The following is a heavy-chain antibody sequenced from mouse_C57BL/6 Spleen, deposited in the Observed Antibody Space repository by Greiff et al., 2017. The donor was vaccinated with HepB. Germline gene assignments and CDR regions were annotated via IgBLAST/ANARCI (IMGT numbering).Heavy chain of an antibody. V-gene: IGHV1-52*01. D-gene: IGHD2-5*01. CDR1: GYTFTSYW. Sequence: QVQLKQPGAELVRPGSSVKLSCKASGYTFTSYWMHWVKQRPIQGLEWIGNIDPSDSETHYNQKFKDKATLTVDKSSSTAYMQLSSLTSEDSAVYYCARGGSNYGWYFDVWGTGTTVTVSS. J-gene: IGHJ1*03. CDR3: ARGGSNYGWYFDV. CDR2: IDPSDSET.